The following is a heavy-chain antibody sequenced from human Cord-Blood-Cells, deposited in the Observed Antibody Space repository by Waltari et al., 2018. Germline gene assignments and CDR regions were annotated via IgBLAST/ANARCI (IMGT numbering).Heavy chain of an antibody. CDR3: AIHLIAARPHYFDY. CDR1: GYTFTGYY. CDR2: INPNSGGT. V-gene: IGHV1-2*06. J-gene: IGHJ4*02. D-gene: IGHD6-6*01. Sequence: QVQLVQSGAEVKKPGASVTVSCKASGYTFTGYYMPWVRQAPGHGLEWMGRINPNSGGTNYAQKFQGRVTMTRDTSISTAYMELSRLRSDDTAVYYCAIHLIAARPHYFDYWGQGTLVTVSS.